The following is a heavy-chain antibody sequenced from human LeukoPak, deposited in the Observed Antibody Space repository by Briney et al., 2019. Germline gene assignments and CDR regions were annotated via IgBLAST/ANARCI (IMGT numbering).Heavy chain of an antibody. V-gene: IGHV3-15*01. CDR1: GFTFNNAW. J-gene: IGHJ4*02. Sequence: GGSLRLSCAASGFTFNNAWMSWVRQAPNKGLEWVGRVKTKTDGGTTDYAAPVKGRFTISRDDSKDTLFLQMNRLKTEDTAVYYCTTDYGSGSYHYFNYWGQGTLVTVSS. D-gene: IGHD3-10*01. CDR3: TTDYGSGSYHYFNY. CDR2: VKTKTDGGTT.